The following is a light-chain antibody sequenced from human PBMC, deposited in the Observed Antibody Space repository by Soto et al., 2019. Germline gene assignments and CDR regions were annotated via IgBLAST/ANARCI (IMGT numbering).Light chain of an antibody. J-gene: IGKJ1*01. CDR2: GVS. CDR3: QQYGSSRT. CDR1: QSVSSSY. Sequence: EIVLTQSPGTLSLSPGELAALSCRASQSVSSSYLAWYQQKPGQAPRLLIYGVSTRATDIPDRFSGSGSGTDFTLTISRLEPEDFAVYYCQQYGSSRTFGQGTKVDI. V-gene: IGKV3-20*01.